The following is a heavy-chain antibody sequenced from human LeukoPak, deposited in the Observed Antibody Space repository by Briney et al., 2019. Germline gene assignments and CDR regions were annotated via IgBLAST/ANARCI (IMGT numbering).Heavy chain of an antibody. CDR2: IYESGTT. V-gene: IGHV4-34*01. Sequence: SETLSLTCAVYGESLNSYYWSWVRQPPGEGLEWIGEIYESGTTKYNPSLKSRVAISMVPSKQQFSLRLSSVTAADTAVYCCARGAWATRLASWGLGTPVIVSS. J-gene: IGHJ4*02. CDR1: GESLNSYY. CDR3: ARGAWATRLAS. D-gene: IGHD2-15*01.